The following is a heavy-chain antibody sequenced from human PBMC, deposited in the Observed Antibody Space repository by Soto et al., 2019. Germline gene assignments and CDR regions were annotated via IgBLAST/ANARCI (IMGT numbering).Heavy chain of an antibody. J-gene: IGHJ4*02. D-gene: IGHD3-3*01. V-gene: IGHV4-59*01. Sequence: SETLSLTCTVSGGSISSYYWSWIRQPPGKGLEWIGYIYYSGSTNYNPSLKSRVTISVDTSKNQFSLKLSSVTAADTAVYYCARSPVGITIFGVVPCYFDYWGQGTLVTVSS. CDR3: ARSPVGITIFGVVPCYFDY. CDR2: IYYSGST. CDR1: GGSISSYY.